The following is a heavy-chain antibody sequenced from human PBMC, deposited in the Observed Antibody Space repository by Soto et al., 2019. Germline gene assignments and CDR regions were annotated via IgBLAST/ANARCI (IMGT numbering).Heavy chain of an antibody. Sequence: QVQLVQSGAEVKKPGASVKVSCKASGYTFTSYAMHWVRQAPGQRLEWMGWINAGNGNTKYSQKFQVRVTITRDTSASTAYMELRSLRSEDTAVYYCAASITGTRGFDYWGQGTMVTVSS. J-gene: IGHJ4*02. V-gene: IGHV1-3*01. D-gene: IGHD1-20*01. CDR2: INAGNGNT. CDR1: GYTFTSYA. CDR3: AASITGTRGFDY.